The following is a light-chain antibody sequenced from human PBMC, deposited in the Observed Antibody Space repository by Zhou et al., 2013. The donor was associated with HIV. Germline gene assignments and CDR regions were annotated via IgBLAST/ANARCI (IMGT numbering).Light chain of an antibody. CDR2: GAS. V-gene: IGKV3-20*01. CDR1: QSVTSSY. CDR3: QQYGSSLPT. Sequence: EIVLTQSPATLSLFPGERATLSCRASQSVTSSYLAWYQQKPGQAPGLLIYGASSRATGIPDRFSGSGSGTDFTLTISRLEPEDFAVYYCQQYGSSLPTFGQGTKVEIK. J-gene: IGKJ1*01.